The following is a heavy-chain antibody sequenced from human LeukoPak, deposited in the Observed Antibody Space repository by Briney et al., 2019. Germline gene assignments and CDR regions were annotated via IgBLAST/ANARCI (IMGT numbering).Heavy chain of an antibody. J-gene: IGHJ3*02. V-gene: IGHV4-61*02. CDR3: ASELATWGIGALDI. Sequence: SQTLSLTCTVSGGSISSGSYYWSWIRQPAGKGLEWIGRIYTSGSTNYNPSLKSRVTISVDTSKNQFSLKLSSVTAADTAVYYCASELATWGIGALDIWGQGTMVTVSS. CDR1: GGSISSGSYY. CDR2: IYTSGST. D-gene: IGHD1-26*01.